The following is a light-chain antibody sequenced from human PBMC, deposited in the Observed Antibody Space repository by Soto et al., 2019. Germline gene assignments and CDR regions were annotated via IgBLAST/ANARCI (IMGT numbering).Light chain of an antibody. CDR3: QQAFRTPWT. CDR1: QSVSSSY. J-gene: IGKJ1*01. Sequence: EIVLTQSPGTLSLSPGERATLSCRASQSVSSSYLAWYQQKPGQAPRLLIYGASSRATGIPDRFSGSGSGTDFTLTISRLEPEDFATYYCQQAFRTPWTFGQGTRVVIK. CDR2: GAS. V-gene: IGKV3-20*01.